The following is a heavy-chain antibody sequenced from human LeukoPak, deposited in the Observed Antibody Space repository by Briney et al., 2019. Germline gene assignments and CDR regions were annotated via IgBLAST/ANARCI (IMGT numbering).Heavy chain of an antibody. CDR1: GGSISSSYW. V-gene: IGHV4-4*02. CDR2: IYHSRST. Sequence: SETLSLTCAVSGGSISSSYWWCGGRPPPGKGVEGVGEIYHSRSTNYNPSLKSRVTISIDKPKNQFSLKLSCVTAADTAVYYCAREGGVRGANWLLPWGQGTLGPLS. D-gene: IGHD3-10*01. CDR3: AREGGVRGANWLLP. J-gene: IGHJ5*02.